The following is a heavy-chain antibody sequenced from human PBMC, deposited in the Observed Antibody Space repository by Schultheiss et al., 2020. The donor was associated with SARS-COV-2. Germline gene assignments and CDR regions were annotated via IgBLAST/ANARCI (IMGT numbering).Heavy chain of an antibody. J-gene: IGHJ6*02. CDR3: ARGLIAVVSESVYYYGMDV. V-gene: IGHV1-69*13. CDR2: IIPIFGTA. D-gene: IGHD6-19*01. Sequence: SVKVSCKASGGTFSSYAISWVRQAPGQGLEWMGWIIPIFGTANYAQKFQGRVTITADESTSTAYMELSSLRSEDTAVYYCARGLIAVVSESVYYYGMDVWGQGTTVTVSS. CDR1: GGTFSSYA.